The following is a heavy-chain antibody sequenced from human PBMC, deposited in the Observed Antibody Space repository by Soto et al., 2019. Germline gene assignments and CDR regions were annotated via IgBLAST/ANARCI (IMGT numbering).Heavy chain of an antibody. Sequence: VSGPTLVNPTQTLTLTCTFSGFSLSTDGMRVSWIRQPPGKALEWLARIDWDDDKFYSSSLKTRLTISKDTSKNQVVLTMTNMDPVDTATYYCARMWYTSGWYHLDPWGQGTLVTVSS. CDR3: ARMWYTSGWYHLDP. CDR1: GFSLSTDGMR. D-gene: IGHD6-19*01. J-gene: IGHJ5*02. V-gene: IGHV2-70*04. CDR2: IDWDDDK.